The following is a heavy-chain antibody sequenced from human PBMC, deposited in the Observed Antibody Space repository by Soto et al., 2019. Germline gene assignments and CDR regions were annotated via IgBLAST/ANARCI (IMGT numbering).Heavy chain of an antibody. Sequence: GEPLTISRHVAGYSFTSDWIGWLRQMPWKSLEWIWIIYPGDSDTRYSPSFQGQVTISADKSVSTAYLQWSGLKAWHPAMYYCAKHYYGMDGGAQGTTLPVSS. CDR1: GYSFTSDW. V-gene: IGHV5-51*01. CDR3: AKHYYGMDG. J-gene: IGHJ6*02. CDR2: IYPGDSDT.